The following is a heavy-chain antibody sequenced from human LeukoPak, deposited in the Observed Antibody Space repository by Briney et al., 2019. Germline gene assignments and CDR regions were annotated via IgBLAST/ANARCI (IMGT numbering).Heavy chain of an antibody. CDR1: GFTFSSYA. Sequence: PGRSLRLSCAASGFTFSSYAMHWVRQAPGKGLEWVAVISYDGSNKYYADSVKGRFTISRDNSKNTLYLQMNSLRAEDTAVYYCARDFLAFCGGDFSPPTSPWGQGTLVTVSS. CDR3: ARDFLAFCGGDFSPPTSP. CDR2: ISYDGSNK. D-gene: IGHD2-21*02. V-gene: IGHV3-30-3*01. J-gene: IGHJ5*02.